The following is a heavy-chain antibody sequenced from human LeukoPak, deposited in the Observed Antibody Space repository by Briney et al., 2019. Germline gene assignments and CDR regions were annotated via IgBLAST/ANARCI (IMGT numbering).Heavy chain of an antibody. CDR1: GFTFSSYS. J-gene: IGHJ3*02. D-gene: IGHD2-8*01. Sequence: GGSLRLSCAASGFTFSSYSMNWVRQAPGKGLEWVSSISSSSSYIYYADFVKGRFTISRDNAKNSLYLQMNSLRAEDTAVYYCARRMVYAPLGAFDIWGQGTMVTVSS. V-gene: IGHV3-21*01. CDR3: ARRMVYAPLGAFDI. CDR2: ISSSSSYI.